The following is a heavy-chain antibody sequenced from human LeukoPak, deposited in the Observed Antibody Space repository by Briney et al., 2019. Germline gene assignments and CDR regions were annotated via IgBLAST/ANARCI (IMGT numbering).Heavy chain of an antibody. V-gene: IGHV4-4*02. J-gene: IGHJ4*02. CDR1: GGSISSSNW. CDR3: ARAVPAAISPMITFGGVIVD. D-gene: IGHD3-16*02. CDR2: IYHSGST. Sequence: PSGTLSLTCAVFGGSISSSNWWSWVRQPPGKGLEWIGEIYHSGSTNYNPSLKSRVTISVDKSKNQFSLKLSSVTAADTAVYYCARAVPAAISPMITFGGVIVDWGQGTLVTVSS.